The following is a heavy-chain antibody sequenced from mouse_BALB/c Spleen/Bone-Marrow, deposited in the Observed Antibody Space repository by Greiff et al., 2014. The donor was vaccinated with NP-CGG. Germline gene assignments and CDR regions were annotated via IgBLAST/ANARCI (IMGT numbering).Heavy chain of an antibody. D-gene: IGHD2-1*01. CDR3: ARDNGNFVAY. J-gene: IGHJ3*01. CDR2: IWAGGST. CDR1: GFSLTSHG. Sequence: VQLAESGPGLVAPSQSLSITCTVSGFSLTSHGVHWVRQPPGKGLEWLGVIWAGGSTNYNSALMSRLSISKDNSKSQVFVKMNSLQTDDTAMYYCARDNGNFVAYWGQGTLVTVAA. V-gene: IGHV2-9*02.